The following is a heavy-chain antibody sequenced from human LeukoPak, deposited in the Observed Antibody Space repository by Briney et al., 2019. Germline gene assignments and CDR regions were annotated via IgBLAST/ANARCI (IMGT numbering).Heavy chain of an antibody. CDR2: IRSKAYGGTT. Sequence: GGSLRLSCKASGFTFGAYPMSWFRKAPGKGRDGLAFIRSKAYGGTTEYAASVKGRFIISRDDSKSIAYLQMNSLKTEDTAVYYCTRTIVGARYWYFDLWGRGTLVTVSS. J-gene: IGHJ2*01. V-gene: IGHV3-49*03. CDR3: TRTIVGARYWYFDL. CDR1: GFTFGAYP. D-gene: IGHD1-26*01.